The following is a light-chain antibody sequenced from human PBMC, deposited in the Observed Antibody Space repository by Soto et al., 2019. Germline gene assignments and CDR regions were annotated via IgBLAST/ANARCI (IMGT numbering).Light chain of an antibody. CDR2: EVS. J-gene: IGLJ1*01. V-gene: IGLV2-8*01. Sequence: QSALTQPPSASGSPGQSVTISCTGTSNDVGGYNFVSWYQQHPGKAPKLMIFEVSKRPSGVPDRFSGSKSGSTASLTVSGLQAEDEADYYCSSYAGNNIYSGFGTGTKVTVL. CDR1: SNDVGGYNF. CDR3: SSYAGNNIYSG.